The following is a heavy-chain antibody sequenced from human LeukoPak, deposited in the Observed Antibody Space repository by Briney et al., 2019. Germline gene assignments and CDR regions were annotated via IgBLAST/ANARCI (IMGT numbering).Heavy chain of an antibody. CDR1: GGSFSGYY. Sequence: SETLSLTCAVYGGSFSGYYWSWIRQPPGKGLEWIGKISHSGSTNYNPSLKSRVTISVDTSKNQFSLKLSSVTAADTAVYYCASIGYCSGGSCYGVDYWGQGTLVTVSS. V-gene: IGHV4-34*01. CDR2: ISHSGST. J-gene: IGHJ4*02. D-gene: IGHD2-15*01. CDR3: ASIGYCSGGSCYGVDY.